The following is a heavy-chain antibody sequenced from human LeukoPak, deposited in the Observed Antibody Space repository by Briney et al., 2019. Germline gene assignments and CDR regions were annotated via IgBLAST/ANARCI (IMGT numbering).Heavy chain of an antibody. J-gene: IGHJ4*02. D-gene: IGHD2-15*01. CDR3: ARGRGYCSGGSCYFSYYFDY. Sequence: SETLSLTCTVYGGSSSGYYWSWIRQSPGKGLEWIGEINRSGSTNYNPSLKSRVTISVDTSKNQFSLKLSSVTAADTAVYYCARGRGYCSGGSCYFSYYFDYWGQGTLVTVSS. V-gene: IGHV4-34*01. CDR2: INRSGST. CDR1: GGSSSGYY.